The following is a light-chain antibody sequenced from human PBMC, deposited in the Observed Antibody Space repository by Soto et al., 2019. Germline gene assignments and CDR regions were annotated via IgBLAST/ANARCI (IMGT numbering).Light chain of an antibody. CDR1: QSISSW. V-gene: IGKV1-5*01. Sequence: DIQMTQSPSTLSASVGERVTITCRASQSISSWLAWYQQKPGKAPKLLIYDASSLESGVPSRFSGSGSGTEFTLTFSSLQPDDFATYYCQQYNSYSGTFGQGTKVEIK. CDR3: QQYNSYSGT. CDR2: DAS. J-gene: IGKJ1*01.